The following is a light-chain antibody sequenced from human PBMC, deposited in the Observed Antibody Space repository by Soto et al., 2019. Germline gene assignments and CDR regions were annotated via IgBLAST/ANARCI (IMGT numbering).Light chain of an antibody. J-gene: IGKJ4*01. V-gene: IGKV1-39*01. Sequence: DIQMTQSPSSLSASVGDRVTITCRASQSISSYLNWYQQKPGKAPKLLIYAASRLQSGVPSRFSGSGSGTDFNLTISSLQPEDVATYYCQQSYSTPLTFGGGTKVEIK. CDR3: QQSYSTPLT. CDR2: AAS. CDR1: QSISSY.